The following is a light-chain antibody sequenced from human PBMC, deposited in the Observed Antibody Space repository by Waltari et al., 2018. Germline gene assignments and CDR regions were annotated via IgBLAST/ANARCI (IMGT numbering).Light chain of an antibody. Sequence: EIVLTQSPATLSLSPGERATPPCRARQSVSSYLAWYQQKPGQAPRLLIYDASNRATGIPARFSGSGSGTDFTLTISSLEPEDFAVYYCQQRSNWPLITFGQGTRLEIK. CDR1: QSVSSY. V-gene: IGKV3-11*01. J-gene: IGKJ5*01. CDR2: DAS. CDR3: QQRSNWPLIT.